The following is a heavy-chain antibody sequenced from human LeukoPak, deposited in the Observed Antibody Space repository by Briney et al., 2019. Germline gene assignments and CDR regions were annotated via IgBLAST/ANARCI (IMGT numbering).Heavy chain of an antibody. V-gene: IGHV4-59*01. J-gene: IGHJ6*02. CDR3: ARGRSNYYGMDV. CDR2: IYYNGNT. D-gene: IGHD1-26*01. Sequence: SEILSLTCSVSDGSINSYYWNWIRRPPGKGLEWIGYIYYNGNTNYSPSLKSRVTTSVDTSKNLFSLKVSSVTAADTAVYYCARGRSNYYGMDVWGQGTTVTVSS. CDR1: DGSINSYY.